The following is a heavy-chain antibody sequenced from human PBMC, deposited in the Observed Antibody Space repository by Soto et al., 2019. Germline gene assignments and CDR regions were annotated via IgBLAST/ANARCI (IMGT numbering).Heavy chain of an antibody. J-gene: IGHJ6*03. Sequence: SETLSLTCTVSGGSISSYYWSWIRQPPGKGLEWIGYIYYSGSTNYNPSLKSRVTISVDTSKNQFSLKLSSVTAADTAVYYCARVRGGNDILTGYYNLKYYYYYMDVWGKGTTVTVSS. CDR2: IYYSGST. CDR3: ARVRGGNDILTGYYNLKYYYYYMDV. D-gene: IGHD3-9*01. V-gene: IGHV4-59*01. CDR1: GGSISSYY.